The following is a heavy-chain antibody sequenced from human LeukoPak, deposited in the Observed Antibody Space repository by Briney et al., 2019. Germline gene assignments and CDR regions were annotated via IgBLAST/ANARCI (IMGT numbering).Heavy chain of an antibody. CDR1: GFTLENYG. Sequence: GRSLRLSCAASGFTLENYGMSCVRQAPGKGLEWVSGINWNGGSTGYADSVKGRFTISRDNAKKSLYLQMDSLRAEDTALYHCARDRRYYDRSARGPFDYWGQGTLVTVSS. V-gene: IGHV3-20*01. J-gene: IGHJ4*02. CDR2: INWNGGST. D-gene: IGHD3-22*01. CDR3: ARDRRYYDRSARGPFDY.